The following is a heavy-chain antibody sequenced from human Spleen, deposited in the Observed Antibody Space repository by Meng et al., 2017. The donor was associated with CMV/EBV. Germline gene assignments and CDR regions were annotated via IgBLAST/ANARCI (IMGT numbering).Heavy chain of an antibody. D-gene: IGHD3-3*01. J-gene: IGHJ6*02. CDR1: GFSFSDYY. CDR3: ARDLEITVFGVVQSNNYGMDV. Sequence: GGSLRLSCAASGFSFSDYYMTWIRQAPGKGLEWVSYISSLGSAIYYADSVKGRFTISRDNAKNSLYLQMNSLRAEDTAVYYCARDLEITVFGVVQSNNYGMDVWGQGTTVTVSS. CDR2: ISSLGSAI. V-gene: IGHV3-11*04.